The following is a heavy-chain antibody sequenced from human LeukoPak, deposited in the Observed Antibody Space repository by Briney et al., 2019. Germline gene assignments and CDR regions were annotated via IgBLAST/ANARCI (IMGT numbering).Heavy chain of an antibody. CDR1: GGSISSYY. CDR3: ARGGIGTSLDY. CDR2: IYTSGST. D-gene: IGHD2-21*01. Sequence: SETLSLTCTVSGGSISSYYWSWIRQPAGKGLEWIGRIYTSGSTNYNPSLKSRVTMSADTSKNQLSLKLSSVAAADTAVYYCARGGIGTSLDYWGQGTLVTVSS. V-gene: IGHV4-4*07. J-gene: IGHJ4*02.